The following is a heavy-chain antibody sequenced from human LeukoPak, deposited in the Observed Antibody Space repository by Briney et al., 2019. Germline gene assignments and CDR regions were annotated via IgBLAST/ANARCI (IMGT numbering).Heavy chain of an antibody. Sequence: TGGSLRLSCAASEFTFSSYEMNWVRQAPGKGLEWVSYISSSGDTIYYADSVKGRFTISRDNAKNSLYLQMSSLRAEDTAVYYCARVPRSTRIPIFRWGQGTLVTVSS. V-gene: IGHV3-48*03. CDR3: ARVPRSTRIPIFR. CDR1: EFTFSSYE. CDR2: ISSSGDTI. D-gene: IGHD3-3*01. J-gene: IGHJ4*02.